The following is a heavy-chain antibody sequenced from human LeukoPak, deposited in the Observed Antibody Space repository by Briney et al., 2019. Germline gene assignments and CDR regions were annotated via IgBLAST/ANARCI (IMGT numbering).Heavy chain of an antibody. CDR2: IYSGGST. Sequence: GGSLRLSCAASGFTVSSNYMSWVRQAPGKGPEWVSVIYSGGSTYYADSVKGRFTISRDNSKNTLYLQMNSLRAEDTAVYYCASDYYDSRGPLGYWGQGTLVTVSS. CDR1: GFTVSSNY. V-gene: IGHV3-66*01. D-gene: IGHD3-22*01. J-gene: IGHJ4*02. CDR3: ASDYYDSRGPLGY.